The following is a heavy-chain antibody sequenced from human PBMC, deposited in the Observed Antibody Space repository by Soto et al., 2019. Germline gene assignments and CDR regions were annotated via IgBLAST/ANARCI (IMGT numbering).Heavy chain of an antibody. CDR2: ISTNKGNT. Sequence: GASVKVSCKPSGYTFTSNGLSWVRQAPGQGLEWMGWISTNKGNTNYAQKFQGRVTMTTERSTTTAYMELRSLRSDDTAIYYCVRLTGDALDIWGQGTLVTVS. CDR3: VRLTGDALDI. CDR1: GYTFTSNG. D-gene: IGHD4-4*01. J-gene: IGHJ3*02. V-gene: IGHV1-18*04.